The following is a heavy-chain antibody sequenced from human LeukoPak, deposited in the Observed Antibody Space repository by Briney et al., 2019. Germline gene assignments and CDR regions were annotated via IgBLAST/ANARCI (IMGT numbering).Heavy chain of an antibody. V-gene: IGHV4-59*01. CDR3: ARAGGYCSSTSCYLGSWFDP. CDR2: IYYSGST. J-gene: IGHJ5*02. Sequence: PETLSLTCTVSGGSISSYYWSWIRQPPGKGLEWIGYIYYSGSTNYNPSLKSRVTISVDTSKNQFSLKLSSVTAADTAVYYYARAGGYCSSTSCYLGSWFDPWGQGTLVTVSS. D-gene: IGHD2-2*01. CDR1: GGSISSYY.